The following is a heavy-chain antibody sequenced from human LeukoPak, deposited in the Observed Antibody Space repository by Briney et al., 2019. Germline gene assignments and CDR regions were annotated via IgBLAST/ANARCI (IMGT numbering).Heavy chain of an antibody. CDR1: GFTFDDYA. Sequence: PGGSLRLSCAASGFTFDDYAMHWVRQAPGKGLEWVSGISWNSGSIGYADSVKGRFTISRDNAKNSLYLQMSSLRAEDTAVYYCAKSATVGIKAPFDCWGQGALVTVSS. D-gene: IGHD1-26*01. CDR2: ISWNSGSI. V-gene: IGHV3-9*01. CDR3: AKSATVGIKAPFDC. J-gene: IGHJ4*02.